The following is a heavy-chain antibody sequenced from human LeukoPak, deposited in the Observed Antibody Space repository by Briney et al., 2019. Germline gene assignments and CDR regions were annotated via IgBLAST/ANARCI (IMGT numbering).Heavy chain of an antibody. Sequence: GGSLRLSCRASRFSFSDYDMHWVRQAPGKGLEWVANIKQDGSEKYYVDSVKGRFTISRDNAKNSLYLQMNSLRAEDTAVYYCAAGPFDYWGQGTLVTVSS. CDR3: AAGPFDY. CDR1: RFSFSDYD. CDR2: IKQDGSEK. J-gene: IGHJ4*02. D-gene: IGHD6-13*01. V-gene: IGHV3-7*01.